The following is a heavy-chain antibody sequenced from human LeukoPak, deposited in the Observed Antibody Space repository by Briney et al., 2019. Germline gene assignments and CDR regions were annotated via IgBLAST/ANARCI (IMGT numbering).Heavy chain of an antibody. CDR3: ARRIPGSSVFAFDI. J-gene: IGHJ3*02. D-gene: IGHD2-15*01. CDR1: GGSISSYY. Sequence: PSETLSLTCTVSGGSISSYYWSWIRQSPEKGLEWIGYIYYSGNTNYNPSLKSRVTISADTSKNQFSLKLRSVTAADTAVYYCARRIPGSSVFAFDIWDQGTMVTVSS. CDR2: IYYSGNT. V-gene: IGHV4-59*01.